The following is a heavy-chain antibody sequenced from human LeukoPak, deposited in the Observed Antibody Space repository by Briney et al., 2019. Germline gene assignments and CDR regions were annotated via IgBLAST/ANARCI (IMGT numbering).Heavy chain of an antibody. Sequence: GGSLRLSCATSGFTFNYYAMTWVRQAPGKGLEWVSSISGDGDRTYYADSVKGRFSISRDYSKNTLYLQMNILRPEDTAEYYCAKYYDRSGSHYLPDWGQGTLATVSS. V-gene: IGHV3-23*01. CDR2: ISGDGDRT. CDR3: AKYYDRSGSHYLPD. CDR1: GFTFNYYA. D-gene: IGHD1-26*01. J-gene: IGHJ4*02.